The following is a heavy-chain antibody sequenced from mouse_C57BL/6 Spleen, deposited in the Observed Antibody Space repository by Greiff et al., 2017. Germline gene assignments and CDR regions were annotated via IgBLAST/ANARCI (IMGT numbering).Heavy chain of an antibody. CDR1: GFNINDDY. J-gene: IGHJ3*01. V-gene: IGHV14-4*01. CDR2: IDPENGDT. D-gene: IGHD2-4*01. Sequence: EVKLQESGAELVRPGASVKLSCTASGFNINDDYMHWVKQRPEQGLEWIGWIDPENGDTEYASKFQGKATITADTSSNTAYLQLSSLTSEDTAGYYCTTSTYDYDGSSWLAYWGQGTLVTVSA. CDR3: TTSTYDYDGSSWLAY.